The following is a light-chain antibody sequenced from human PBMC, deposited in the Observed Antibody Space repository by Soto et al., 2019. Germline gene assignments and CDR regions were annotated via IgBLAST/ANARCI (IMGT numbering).Light chain of an antibody. CDR1: QNIMYD. J-gene: IGKJ1*01. V-gene: IGKV3-15*01. Sequence: IVVTQYPATLSLSPGERAPLSCRASQNIMYDLAWYQQRPGQAPRLLVYGASTRATDAPPRFSGSGSGTEFNLNINRLQSEDFATYYCQQYRSWPRTVGQGTKVEIK. CDR3: QQYRSWPRT. CDR2: GAS.